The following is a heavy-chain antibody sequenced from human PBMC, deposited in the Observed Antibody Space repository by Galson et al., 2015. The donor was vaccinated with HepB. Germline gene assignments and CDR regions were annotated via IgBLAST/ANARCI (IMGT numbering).Heavy chain of an antibody. Sequence: SETLSLTCTVSGGSISTSYWSWIRQPPGKGLEWIGYIYYSGSTKYNSSLKRRVTISVDTSKNQLSLRLSSVTAADTAVYYCARDSGGLYFGSGSYYNNWFDPWGQGTLVTVSS. CDR1: GGSISTSY. J-gene: IGHJ5*02. CDR3: ARDSGGLYFGSGSYYNNWFDP. D-gene: IGHD3-10*01. V-gene: IGHV4-59*01. CDR2: IYYSGST.